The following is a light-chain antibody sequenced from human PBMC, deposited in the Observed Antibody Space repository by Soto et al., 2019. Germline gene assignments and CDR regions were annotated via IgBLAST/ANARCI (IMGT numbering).Light chain of an antibody. Sequence: DIVMTQSPLSLPVTPGEPASISCRSSQSLLHSNGYNYLDWYLQKPGQSPQLLIYLGSNRASGVPDRLSGSGSGTDFTLKISRVEAEYVGVYYCMQALQRTFGQGTKVEIK. CDR1: QSLLHSNGYNY. CDR3: MQALQRT. CDR2: LGS. J-gene: IGKJ1*01. V-gene: IGKV2-28*01.